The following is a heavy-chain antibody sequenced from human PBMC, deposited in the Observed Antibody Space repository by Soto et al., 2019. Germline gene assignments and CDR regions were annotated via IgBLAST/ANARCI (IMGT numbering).Heavy chain of an antibody. CDR2: INHTGGT. V-gene: IGHV4-34*02. Sequence: QVHLQQWGAGLLKPSETLSLTCAVYGGSVNGYYWNWIRQPPGKGLEWIGEINHTGGTHYNPSLKSRVTMSVDTSTNQYSLWLSSVTAADTAIYYCATRITVFGLLIPPFDPWGQGTQVTVSS. J-gene: IGHJ5*02. CDR3: ATRITVFGLLIPPFDP. CDR1: GGSVNGYY. D-gene: IGHD3-3*01.